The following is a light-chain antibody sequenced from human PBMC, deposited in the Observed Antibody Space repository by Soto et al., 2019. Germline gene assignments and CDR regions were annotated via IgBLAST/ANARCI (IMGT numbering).Light chain of an antibody. CDR2: GAS. CDR1: QSVSTRY. V-gene: IGKV3-20*01. Sequence: ESMLTQSPGTLSLSPGERATLSCRASQSVSTRYLAWYQQKPGQARRILIYGASIRAAGIPDRLSGSGSGTDFTLAISRLEPEDCAVYCCHQFGSSPLAFTFGHGTKLEI. J-gene: IGKJ2*01. CDR3: HQFGSSPLAFT.